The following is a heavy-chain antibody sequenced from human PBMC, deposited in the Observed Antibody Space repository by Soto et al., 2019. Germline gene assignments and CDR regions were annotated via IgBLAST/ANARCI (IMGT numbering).Heavy chain of an antibody. CDR3: ANYRRTAPEGYTLDF. V-gene: IGHV4-59*01. D-gene: IGHD5-12*01. CDR1: GDSINNYY. J-gene: IGHJ4*02. Sequence: SENVYLTCTVPGDSINNYYWRCNRQSPGKRLEWIGYIYYTGSTTYNPSLESRVTMTVDTSKNQLSLNLRSVNAADTPLYYCANYRRTAPEGYTLDFWGPGTLLTVSS. CDR2: IYYTGST.